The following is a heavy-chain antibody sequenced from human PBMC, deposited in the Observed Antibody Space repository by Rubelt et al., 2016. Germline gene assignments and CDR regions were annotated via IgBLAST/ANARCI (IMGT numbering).Heavy chain of an antibody. CDR3: ASGGGSGGGPFDY. V-gene: IGHV3-48*01. Sequence: ASGFTFSSYSMNWVRQASGKGLEWLSYISRSSGTIYYADSVKGRFSIASDNAKNSLYLQMNSLRVEDTAVYYCASGGGSGGGPFDYWGQGTLVTVSS. J-gene: IGHJ4*02. CDR1: GFTFSSYS. CDR2: ISRSSGTI. D-gene: IGHD3-10*01.